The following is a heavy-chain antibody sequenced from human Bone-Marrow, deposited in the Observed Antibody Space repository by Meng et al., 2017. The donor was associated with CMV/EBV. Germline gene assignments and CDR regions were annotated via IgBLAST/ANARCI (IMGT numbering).Heavy chain of an antibody. Sequence: GSLRLSCTVSGYSISSGYYWGWIRQPPGKGLEWIGSIYHSGGNYYNPSLKSRVTISVDTSKNQFSLKLSSVTAADTAVYYCARAAAFSGSYWVDYWGQGTLVTVSS. CDR2: IYHSGGN. CDR3: ARAAAFSGSYWVDY. D-gene: IGHD1-26*01. V-gene: IGHV4-38-2*02. CDR1: GYSISSGYY. J-gene: IGHJ4*02.